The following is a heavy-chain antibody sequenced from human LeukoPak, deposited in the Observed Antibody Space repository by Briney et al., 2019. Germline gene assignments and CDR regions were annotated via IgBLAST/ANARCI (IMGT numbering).Heavy chain of an antibody. J-gene: IGHJ5*02. D-gene: IGHD2-21*02. CDR3: ARDRHNVVVTARRGNWFDP. Sequence: SETLSLTCTASGGSISSYYWSWIRQPAGKGLEWIGRIYTSGSTNYNPSLKSRVTMSVDTSKNQFSLKLSSVTAADTAVYYCARDRHNVVVTARRGNWFDPWGQGTLVTVSS. CDR2: IYTSGST. CDR1: GGSISSYY. V-gene: IGHV4-4*07.